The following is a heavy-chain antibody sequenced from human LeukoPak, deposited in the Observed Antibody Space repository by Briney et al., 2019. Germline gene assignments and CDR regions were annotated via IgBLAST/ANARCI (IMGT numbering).Heavy chain of an antibody. V-gene: IGHV4-34*01. CDR1: GGSFSGYY. CDR2: INHSGST. J-gene: IGHJ6*02. D-gene: IGHD6-13*01. CDR3: ARTMIAAAGTTYYYYYGMDV. Sequence: PSETLSLTCAVYGGSFSGYYWSWIRQPPGKGLEWIGEINHSGSTNYNPSLKSRVTISVDTSKNQFSLKLSSVTAADTAVYYCARTMIAAAGTTYYYYYGMDVWGQGTTVTVSS.